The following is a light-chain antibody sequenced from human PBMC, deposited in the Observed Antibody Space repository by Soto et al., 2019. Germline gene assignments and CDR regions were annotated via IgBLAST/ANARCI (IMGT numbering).Light chain of an antibody. CDR2: AAS. Sequence: DIQMTQSPFSRRASAADGVTITCLESQGNSNYLAWYQQKPGKVPKLLIYAASTLQAGVPSRFSGSGSGTDFTLTISSLQPEDVATYYCQKYNSAPFPFGQGTRLEIK. V-gene: IGKV1-27*01. CDR1: QGNSNY. CDR3: QKYNSAPFP. J-gene: IGKJ5*01.